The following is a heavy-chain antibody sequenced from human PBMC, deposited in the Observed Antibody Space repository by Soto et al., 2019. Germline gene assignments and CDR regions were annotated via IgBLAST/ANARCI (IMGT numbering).Heavy chain of an antibody. Sequence: EVQLVESGGGLVQPGGSLRLSCVASGFTLSRYSMNWVRQAPGKGLEWVSYISRSSSTIYYADSVKGRFTISRDNAENSLYLQINSVYDEATAGYYYARDLAGGNADYWGQGTRVTVSS. D-gene: IGHD3-10*01. CDR2: ISRSSSTI. CDR3: ARDLAGGNADY. CDR1: GFTLSRYS. J-gene: IGHJ4*02. V-gene: IGHV3-48*02.